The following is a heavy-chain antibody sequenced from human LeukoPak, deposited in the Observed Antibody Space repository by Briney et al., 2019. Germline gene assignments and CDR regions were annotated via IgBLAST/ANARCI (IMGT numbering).Heavy chain of an antibody. CDR1: GFTFSDYY. CDR2: ITSGGGTT. Sequence: PGGSLRLSCAASGFTFSDYYMSWIRQAPGKGLEWVSSITSGGGTTYYADSVKGRFTISRDNTKSSLFLQMNSLRAEDTAVYYCAAVEGRGPFDYWGQGTLVTVSS. CDR3: AAVEGRGPFDY. V-gene: IGHV3-11*04. J-gene: IGHJ4*02.